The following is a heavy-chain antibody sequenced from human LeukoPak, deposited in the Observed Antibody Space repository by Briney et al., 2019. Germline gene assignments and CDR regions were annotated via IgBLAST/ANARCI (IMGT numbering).Heavy chain of an antibody. Sequence: PSETLSLICTVSGGTISSYYWNWIRQPPGKGLEWIGYIYYSGSTNYNPSLKSRVTISVDTSKNQFSLKLSSVTAADTAVYYCARSTGTTVEYFQHWGQGTLVTVSS. D-gene: IGHD1-7*01. CDR1: GGTISSYY. V-gene: IGHV4-59*08. CDR3: ARSTGTTVEYFQH. CDR2: IYYSGST. J-gene: IGHJ1*01.